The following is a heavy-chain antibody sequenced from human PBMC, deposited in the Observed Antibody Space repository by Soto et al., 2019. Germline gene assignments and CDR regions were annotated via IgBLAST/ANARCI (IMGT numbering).Heavy chain of an antibody. J-gene: IGHJ4*02. CDR3: AKSVDTAMVTHFDY. Sequence: QVQLVESGGGVVQPGRSLRLSCAASGFTFSSYGMHWVRQAPGKGLEWVAVIPYDGSNKYYADSVKGRFTISRDNSKNTLYLQMNSLRAEDTAVYYCAKSVDTAMVTHFDYWGQGTLVTVSS. V-gene: IGHV3-30*18. CDR2: IPYDGSNK. CDR1: GFTFSSYG. D-gene: IGHD5-18*01.